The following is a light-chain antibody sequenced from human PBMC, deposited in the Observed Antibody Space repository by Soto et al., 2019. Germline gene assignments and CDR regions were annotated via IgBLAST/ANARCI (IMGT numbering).Light chain of an antibody. CDR2: AAS. Sequence: DIQMTQSPSSLSASVGDRVTITCRASQSISSYLNWYQQKPGKAPKLLIYAASSLQSGVPSRFSGSGSGTDFTLTISSLQPEDFATYYCHQSYSTDTFGPGTKVDIK. J-gene: IGKJ3*01. V-gene: IGKV1-39*01. CDR3: HQSYSTDT. CDR1: QSISSY.